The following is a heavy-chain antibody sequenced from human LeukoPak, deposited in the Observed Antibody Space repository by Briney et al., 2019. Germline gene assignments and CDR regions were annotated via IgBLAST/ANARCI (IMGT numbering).Heavy chain of an antibody. Sequence: GGSLRLSCAASGFTFSSHPMTWVRQAPGKGLEWVSSISSSSSYIYYADSVKGRFTISRDNAKNSLYLQINSLRAEDTAVYYCARADWDTAMIDYWGQGTLVTVSS. CDR3: ARADWDTAMIDY. CDR1: GFTFSSHP. D-gene: IGHD5-18*01. J-gene: IGHJ4*02. CDR2: ISSSSSYI. V-gene: IGHV3-21*01.